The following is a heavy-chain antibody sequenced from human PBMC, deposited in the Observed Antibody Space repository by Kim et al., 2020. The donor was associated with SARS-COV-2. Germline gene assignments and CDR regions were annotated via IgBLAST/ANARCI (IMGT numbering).Heavy chain of an antibody. J-gene: IGHJ4*02. Sequence: KGRFTISRDNAKTSLYLQMNSLRAEDTAVYYCARARARITIFGVVPPGFDYWRQGTLVTVSS. V-gene: IGHV3-7*04. CDR3: ARARARITIFGVVPPGFDY. D-gene: IGHD3-3*01.